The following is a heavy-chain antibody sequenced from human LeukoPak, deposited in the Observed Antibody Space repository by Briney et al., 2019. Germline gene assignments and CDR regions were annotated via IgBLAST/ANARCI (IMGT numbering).Heavy chain of an antibody. CDR2: ISWDGGST. CDR3: AKDGSLWFGELLGGGFDY. V-gene: IGHV3-43*01. CDR1: GFNFDRYT. Sequence: PGGSLRLSCATSGFNFDRYTIHWVRQAPGKGLEWVSLISWDGGSTYYADSVKGRFTISRDNSKNSLYLQMNSLRTEDTALYYCAKDGSLWFGELLGGGFDYWGQGTLVTVSS. J-gene: IGHJ4*02. D-gene: IGHD3-10*01.